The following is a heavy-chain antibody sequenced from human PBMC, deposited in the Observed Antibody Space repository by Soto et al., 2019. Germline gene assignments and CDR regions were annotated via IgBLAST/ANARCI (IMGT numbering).Heavy chain of an antibody. V-gene: IGHV3-30*18. D-gene: IGHD2-2*01. CDR3: ANLGYCSSTSCSHYYYYMDV. CDR2: ISYDGSNK. CDR1: GFTFSSYG. J-gene: IGHJ6*03. Sequence: GGSLRLSCAASGFTFSSYGMHWVRQAPGKGLEWVAVISYDGSNKYYADSVKGRFTISRDNSKNTLYLQMNSLRAEDTAVYYCANLGYCSSTSCSHYYYYMDVWGKGTTVTVSS.